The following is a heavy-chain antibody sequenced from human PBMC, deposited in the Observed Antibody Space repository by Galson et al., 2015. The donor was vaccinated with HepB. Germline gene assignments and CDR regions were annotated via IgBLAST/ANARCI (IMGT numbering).Heavy chain of an antibody. CDR1: GFTVSSNY. D-gene: IGHD3-9*01. CDR3: ARGAGERSRYCDLLPTGPCDY. Sequence: SLRLSCAASGFTVSSNYMSWVRQAPGEGLEWVSVICSGGSTYYADSVQGRFTISRDNSKNTLYLQMNSLRAEDTAMYDCARGAGERSRYCDLLPTGPCDYWGQGTLVTVSS. J-gene: IGHJ4*02. CDR2: ICSGGST. V-gene: IGHV3-66*01.